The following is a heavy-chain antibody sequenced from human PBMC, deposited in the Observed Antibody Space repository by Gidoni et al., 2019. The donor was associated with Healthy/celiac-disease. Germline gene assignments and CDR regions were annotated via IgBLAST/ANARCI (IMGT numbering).Heavy chain of an antibody. D-gene: IGHD2-2*02. CDR2: INHSGST. J-gene: IGHJ5*02. CDR3: ARGRGRADIVVVPAAIRGWFDP. CDR1: GGSFSGYY. Sequence: QVQLQQWGAGLLKPSETLSLTCAVYGGSFSGYYWSWIRQPPGKGLEWIGEINHSGSTNYNPSLKSRVTISVDTSKNQFSLKLSSVTAADTAVYYCARGRGRADIVVVPAAIRGWFDPWGQGTLVTVSS. V-gene: IGHV4-34*01.